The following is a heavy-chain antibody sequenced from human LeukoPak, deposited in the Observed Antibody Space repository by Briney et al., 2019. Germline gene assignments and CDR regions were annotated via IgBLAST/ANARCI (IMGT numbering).Heavy chain of an antibody. V-gene: IGHV1-3*01. Sequence: ASVKVSCKASGYTFTNYAIHWVRQAPGQRLEWMGWINGDNGNTKYSQKFQGRVTITGDASASTAYMELSSLRSEDTAVFYCARTGSSRWHGDHYYFDYWGQGTLVTVSS. CDR1: GYTFTNYA. CDR2: INGDNGNT. D-gene: IGHD6-13*01. CDR3: ARTGSSRWHGDHYYFDY. J-gene: IGHJ4*02.